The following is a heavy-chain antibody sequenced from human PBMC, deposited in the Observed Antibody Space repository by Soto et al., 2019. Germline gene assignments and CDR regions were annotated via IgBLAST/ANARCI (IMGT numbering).Heavy chain of an antibody. CDR2: IWYDGSNK. V-gene: IGHV3-33*01. CDR1: GFNFSNYA. D-gene: IGHD6-19*01. J-gene: IGHJ5*02. Sequence: PGGSMRLSCVASGFNFSNYARHWVRQTPGKGLEWVALIWYDGSNKYYADSVKGRFTISRDNPKNTLYLQMNNLRAEDTAVYYCAREAYSSGWYWFDPWGQGTLVTVS. CDR3: AREAYSSGWYWFDP.